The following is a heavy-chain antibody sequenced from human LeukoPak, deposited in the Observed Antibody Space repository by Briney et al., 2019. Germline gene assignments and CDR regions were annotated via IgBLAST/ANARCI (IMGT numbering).Heavy chain of an antibody. CDR3: GRGDYSSSWYLDH. Sequence: GGSLRLSCAASGFNFSSYEMIWVRQAPGKGLEWISYISTSGSTIYFGDSVEGRFTISRDNAKNSLYLQMNSLRAEDTAVYYCGRGDYSSSWYLDHWGQGTLVTVSS. CDR1: GFNFSSYE. V-gene: IGHV3-48*03. J-gene: IGHJ4*02. D-gene: IGHD6-13*01. CDR2: ISTSGSTI.